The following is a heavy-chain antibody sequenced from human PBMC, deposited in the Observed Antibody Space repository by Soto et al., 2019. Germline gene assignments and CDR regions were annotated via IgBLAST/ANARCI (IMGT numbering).Heavy chain of an antibody. CDR1: GYSFTSYW. Sequence: EVQLVQSGAEVKKPGESLRISCKGSGYSFTSYWISWVRQMPGKGLEWLGRIDPSDSYTNYSSSSQCHVTISTDKSISTAYLQWSSRKASDTAMYYCAMNTMDGAINNCPDYWGQRTLVTVSS. V-gene: IGHV5-10-1*01. CDR3: AMNTMDGAINNCPDY. CDR2: IDPSDSYT. J-gene: IGHJ4*02. D-gene: IGHD3-10*01.